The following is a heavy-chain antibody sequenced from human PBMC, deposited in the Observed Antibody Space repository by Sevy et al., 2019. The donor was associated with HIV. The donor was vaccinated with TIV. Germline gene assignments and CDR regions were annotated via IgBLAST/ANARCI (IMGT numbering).Heavy chain of an antibody. J-gene: IGHJ4*02. Sequence: GGSLRLSCAASGFTFTDYAMSWVRQAPGKGLEWISTITNTGGDTYYADSVRGRFTISRDNSKNTLHLQMNSLRAEETAVYYCAKDKAFRFLDYLPSNYYFDYWGQGTLVTVSS. D-gene: IGHD3-3*01. CDR3: AKDKAFRFLDYLPSNYYFDY. CDR1: GFTFTDYA. V-gene: IGHV3-23*01. CDR2: ITNTGGDT.